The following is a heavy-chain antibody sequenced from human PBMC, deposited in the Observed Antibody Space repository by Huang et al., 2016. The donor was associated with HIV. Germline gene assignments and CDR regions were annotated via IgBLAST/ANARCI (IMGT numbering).Heavy chain of an antibody. J-gene: IGHJ4*02. CDR3: ARGSRQGKYYYGSGTAY. CDR1: GFTFSSYW. D-gene: IGHD3-10*01. CDR2: IKRDGSST. Sequence: EVQLVESGGGLVQPGGSLRLSCAASGFTFSSYWMHWVRQVPGKGLVWVSHIKRDGSSTSYADAVKGRFTISRDNAKNTLYLQMNSLRAEDTAMYYCARGSRQGKYYYGSGTAYWGQGTLVTVSS. V-gene: IGHV3-74*01.